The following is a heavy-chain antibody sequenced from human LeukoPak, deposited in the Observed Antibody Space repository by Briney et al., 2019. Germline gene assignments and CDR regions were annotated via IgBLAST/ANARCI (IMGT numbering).Heavy chain of an antibody. CDR1: GFTFSIYA. CDR3: ARDRSSGLWFGELLI. Sequence: GGSLRLSCAASGFTFSIYAMHWVRQAPGKGLEWVAVISYDGSNKYYADSVKGRFTISRDNSKNTLYLQMNSLRAEDTAVYYCARDRSSGLWFGELLIWGQGTMVTVSS. V-gene: IGHV3-30-3*01. D-gene: IGHD3-10*01. J-gene: IGHJ3*02. CDR2: ISYDGSNK.